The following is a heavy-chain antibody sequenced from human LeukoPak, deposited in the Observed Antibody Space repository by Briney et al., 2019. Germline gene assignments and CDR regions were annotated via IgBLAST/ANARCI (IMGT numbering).Heavy chain of an antibody. Sequence: PGGSLTLSCAASGFTFSSYSMNWVRQAPGKGLEWVSSISSSSSYIYYADSVKGRFTISRDNAKNSLYLQMNSLRAEDTAVYYCARRALAAAFDYWGQGTLVTVSS. D-gene: IGHD6-13*01. CDR1: GFTFSSYS. V-gene: IGHV3-21*01. J-gene: IGHJ4*02. CDR2: ISSSSSYI. CDR3: ARRALAAAFDY.